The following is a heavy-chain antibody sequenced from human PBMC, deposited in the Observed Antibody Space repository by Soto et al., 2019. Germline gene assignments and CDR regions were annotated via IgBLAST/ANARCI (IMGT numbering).Heavy chain of an antibody. J-gene: IGHJ6*02. Sequence: PGGSLRLSCAASGFTFSSYSMNWVRQAPGKGLEWVSSISSSSSYIYYADSVKGRFTISRDNAKNPLYLQMNSLRAEDTAVYYCARELIYYDILTGYSQYYYYGMDVWGQGTTVTVSS. CDR3: ARELIYYDILTGYSQYYYYGMDV. V-gene: IGHV3-21*01. CDR1: GFTFSSYS. D-gene: IGHD3-9*01. CDR2: ISSSSSYI.